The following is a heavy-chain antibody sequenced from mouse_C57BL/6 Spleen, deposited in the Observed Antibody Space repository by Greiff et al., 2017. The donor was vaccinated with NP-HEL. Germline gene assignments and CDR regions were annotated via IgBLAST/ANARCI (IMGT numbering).Heavy chain of an antibody. J-gene: IGHJ2*01. V-gene: IGHV3-1*01. Sequence: EVKLMESGPGMVKPSQSLSLTCTVTGYSITSGYDWHWIRHSPGNKLEWMGYISYSGSTNYNPTLKSRISITQDTSTNHFFLKLNAVTTEDTAANYCAREGNGYDFDYWGQGTTVTVSS. CDR3: AREGNGYDFDY. CDR2: ISYSGST. CDR1: GYSITSGYD. D-gene: IGHD2-14*01.